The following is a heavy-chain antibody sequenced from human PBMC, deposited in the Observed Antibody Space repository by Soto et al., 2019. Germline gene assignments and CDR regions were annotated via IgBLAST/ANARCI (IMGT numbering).Heavy chain of an antibody. Sequence: TETLSLTCAVYGGSFSGYYWSWIRQPPGKGLEWIGEINHSGSTNYNPSLKSRVTISVDTSKNQFSLKLSSVTAADTAVYYCARGLRVAARRYNWLDPWGQGTLVTVSS. CDR2: INHSGST. J-gene: IGHJ5*02. D-gene: IGHD6-6*01. CDR1: GGSFSGYY. CDR3: ARGLRVAARRYNWLDP. V-gene: IGHV4-34*01.